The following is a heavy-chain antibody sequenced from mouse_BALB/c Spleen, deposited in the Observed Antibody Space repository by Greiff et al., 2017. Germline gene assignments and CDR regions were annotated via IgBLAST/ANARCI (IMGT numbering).Heavy chain of an antibody. CDR1: GYTFSSYW. V-gene: IGHV1-9*01. Sequence: VKVVESGAELMKPGASVKISCKATGYTFSSYWIEWVKQRPGHGLEWIGEILPGSGSTNYNEKFKGKATFTADTSSNTAYMQLSSLTSEDSAVYYCARDYYGSSPAWFAYWGQGTLVTVSA. J-gene: IGHJ3*01. D-gene: IGHD1-1*01. CDR2: ILPGSGST. CDR3: ARDYYGSSPAWFAY.